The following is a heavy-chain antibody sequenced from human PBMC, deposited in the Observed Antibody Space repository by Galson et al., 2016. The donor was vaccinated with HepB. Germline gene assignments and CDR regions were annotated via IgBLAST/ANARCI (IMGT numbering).Heavy chain of an antibody. CDR2: IYHTGTT. CDR1: GGSITNNNW. J-gene: IGHJ3*02. D-gene: IGHD6-13*01. Sequence: SETLSLTCAVSGGSITNNNWWSWVRQPPGKGLEWIGEIYHTGTTNYNPSLKSRVTISVDKSKNHVSLKLISVTATDTAMYYCASYLVQSWAGSDAFDTWGLGTMVTVSS. V-gene: IGHV4-4*02. CDR3: ASYLVQSWAGSDAFDT.